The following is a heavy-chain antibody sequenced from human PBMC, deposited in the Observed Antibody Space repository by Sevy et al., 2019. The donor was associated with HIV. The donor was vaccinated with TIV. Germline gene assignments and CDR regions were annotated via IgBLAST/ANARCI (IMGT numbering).Heavy chain of an antibody. CDR3: ARGGLGEMATTYYFDY. J-gene: IGHJ4*02. CDR2: IYTSGST. V-gene: IGHV4-4*07. CDR1: GGSISSYY. D-gene: IGHD5-12*01. Sequence: SETLSLTCTVSGGSISSYYWSWIRQPAGKGLEWIGRIYTSGSTNYNPSLKSRVTMSVDTSKNQFSLKLSSVTAADTAVYYCARGGLGEMATTYYFDYRGQGTLVTVSS.